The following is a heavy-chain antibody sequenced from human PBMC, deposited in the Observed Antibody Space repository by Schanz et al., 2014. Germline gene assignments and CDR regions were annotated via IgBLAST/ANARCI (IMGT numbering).Heavy chain of an antibody. CDR3: ASSGAAYSSSWDFDY. CDR1: GGTFSTYT. CDR2: IIPILGIA. D-gene: IGHD6-13*01. J-gene: IGHJ4*02. Sequence: QVQLVQSGAEVKKPGSSVKVSCKASGGTFSTYTISWVRQAPGQGLEWMGRIIPILGIANYAQKFQGRVTITAEKSTFTAYMDVSSLRSEDTAVYYCASSGAAYSSSWDFDYWGQGTLVTASS. V-gene: IGHV1-69*02.